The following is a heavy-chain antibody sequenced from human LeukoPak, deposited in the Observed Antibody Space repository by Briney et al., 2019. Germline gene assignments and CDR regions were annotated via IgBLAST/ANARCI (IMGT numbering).Heavy chain of an antibody. D-gene: IGHD3-3*01. CDR2: ISGSSGYI. J-gene: IGHJ4*02. Sequence: PGGSLRRSCAASGFICSGYSMTRVRPAPGKGLEWGSSISGSSGYIDYVGSVKGRFTISRDNTKDSLYLQMNSLRADDTAVYYCAIDYDFWSGYYLSRPPHFWGQGTLVTVSS. CDR3: AIDYDFWSGYYLSRPPHF. CDR1: GFICSGYS. V-gene: IGHV3-21*01.